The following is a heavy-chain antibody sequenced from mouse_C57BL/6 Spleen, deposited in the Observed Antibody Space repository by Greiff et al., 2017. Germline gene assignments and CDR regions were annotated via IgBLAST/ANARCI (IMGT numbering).Heavy chain of an antibody. D-gene: IGHD2-3*01. CDR1: GYTFTDYY. V-gene: IGHV1-26*01. CDR3: AREEDDGYSFAD. CDR2: INPNNGGT. J-gene: IGHJ3*01. Sequence: VQLQQSGPELVKPGASVKISCKASGYTFTDYYMNWVKQSHGKSLEWIGDINPNNGGTSYNQKFKGKATLTVDKSSSTAYMELRSLTSEDSAVYYCAREEDDGYSFADWGQGTLVTVSA.